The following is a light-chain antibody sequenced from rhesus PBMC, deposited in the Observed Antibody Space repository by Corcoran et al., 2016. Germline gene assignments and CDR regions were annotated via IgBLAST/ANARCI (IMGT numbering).Light chain of an antibody. J-gene: IGKJ2*01. CDR2: AAS. CDR3: QQQNSKPYT. CDR1: QFISNW. Sequence: DIQMTQSPSSLSASVGDRVTITCQASQFISNWLAWFQQKPGKAPKLLISAASSLQSGVPSRFSGSGFGTEFSLNSNSLQPEDFATYYCQQQNSKPYTFGQGTKVEIK. V-gene: IGKV1-18*01.